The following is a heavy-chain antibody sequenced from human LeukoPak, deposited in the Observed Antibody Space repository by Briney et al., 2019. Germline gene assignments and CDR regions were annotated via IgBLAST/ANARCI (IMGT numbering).Heavy chain of an antibody. Sequence: GGSLRLSCAASGFTFSNYGMSWVRQAPGKGLEWVASISGGGGSAYYADSVKGRFTISRDNSKSTLYLQMNSLKVEDTAVYYCAKAPHYVVLTGRFIARLLYFDYWGQGTLVTVSS. CDR3: AKAPHYVVLTGRFIARLLYFDY. V-gene: IGHV3-23*01. CDR1: GFTFSNYG. D-gene: IGHD3-9*01. J-gene: IGHJ4*02. CDR2: ISGGGGSA.